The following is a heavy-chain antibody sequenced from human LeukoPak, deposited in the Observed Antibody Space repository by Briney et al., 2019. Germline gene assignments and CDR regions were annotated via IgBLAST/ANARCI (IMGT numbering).Heavy chain of an antibody. Sequence: PGRSLRLSCAASGFTFSTYGMKWVRQAPGKGLEWVAIIWYDGNNKYYADSVKGRFTISRDNSRNTLYLQMNSLRADDTAVYYCAKSYDNHNWYFHLWGRGTLVTVSS. CDR1: GFTFSTYG. D-gene: IGHD3-10*01. J-gene: IGHJ2*01. CDR3: AKSYDNHNWYFHL. V-gene: IGHV3-33*06. CDR2: IWYDGNNK.